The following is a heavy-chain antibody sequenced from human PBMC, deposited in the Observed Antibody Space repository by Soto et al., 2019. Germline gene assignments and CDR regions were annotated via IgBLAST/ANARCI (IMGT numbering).Heavy chain of an antibody. J-gene: IGHJ4*01. D-gene: IGHD6-13*01. Sequence: QVQLVQSGAEVKKPGSSLKASCTASAGTLNNYAISWLRQAPGQGLECMGVIITAFGPAIYAQKFQGRVSITADESMQTAHMELSRLRSEYPAVYYWAAGSSCTRLDNWEHGTLVTVS. CDR3: AAGSSCTRLDN. V-gene: IGHV1-69*01. CDR2: IITAFGPA. CDR1: AGTLNNYA.